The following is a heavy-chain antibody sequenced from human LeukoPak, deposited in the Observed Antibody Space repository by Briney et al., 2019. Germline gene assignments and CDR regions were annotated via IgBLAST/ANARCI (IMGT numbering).Heavy chain of an antibody. V-gene: IGHV3-74*01. CDR1: GFTFSSYW. D-gene: IGHD2/OR15-2a*01. CDR2: SNSDGSST. CDR3: SRRDFRVEMNNTFSFDN. J-gene: IGHJ3*02. Sequence: GGSLRLSCAASGFTFSSYWIHWVRQAPGKGLVWVSRSNSDGSSTTYADSVKGRFTISRDNAKNTLYLQMNSLRAEDTAVYDCSRRDFRVEMNNTFSFDNWGQGTMVTGSS.